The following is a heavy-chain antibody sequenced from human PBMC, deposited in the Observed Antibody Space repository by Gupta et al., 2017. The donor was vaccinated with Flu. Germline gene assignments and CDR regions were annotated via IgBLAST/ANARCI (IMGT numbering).Heavy chain of an antibody. V-gene: IGHV4-59*01. CDR3: ARGRENYDSSGYYSENYFDY. CDR1: GGSISSYY. Sequence: QVQLQESGPGLVKPSETLSLTCTVSGGSISSYYWSWIRQPPGKGLEWIGYIYYSGSTNYNPSLKSRVTISVDTSKNQFSLKLSSVTAADTAVYYCARGRENYDSSGYYSENYFDYWGQGTLVTVSS. J-gene: IGHJ4*02. D-gene: IGHD3-22*01. CDR2: IYYSGST.